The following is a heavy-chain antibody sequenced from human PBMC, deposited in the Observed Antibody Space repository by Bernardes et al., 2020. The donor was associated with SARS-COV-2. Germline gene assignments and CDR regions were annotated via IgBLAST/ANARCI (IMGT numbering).Heavy chain of an antibody. Sequence: GGSLRLSCAASGFTFEDYTMHWVRQVPGKGLEWVSLVSWDGSTTNYADSVKGRFIISRDSSRNTVHLQMDSLRKEDTALYYCATERQSLTVFGVGHDAFDCWGQGTMVTVS. CDR3: ATERQSLTVFGVGHDAFDC. D-gene: IGHD3-3*01. V-gene: IGHV3-43*01. J-gene: IGHJ3*01. CDR1: GFTFEDYT. CDR2: VSWDGSTT.